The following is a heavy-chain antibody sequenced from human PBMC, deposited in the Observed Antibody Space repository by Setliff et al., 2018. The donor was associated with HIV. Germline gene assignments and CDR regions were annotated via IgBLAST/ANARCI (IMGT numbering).Heavy chain of an antibody. CDR3: ARTYSSSWYSSHLWVDY. J-gene: IGHJ4*02. V-gene: IGHV4-4*08. CDR1: GGSISSYY. Sequence: SETLSLTCTVSGGSISSYYWSWIRQPPGKGLEWIGHIYIGSTNYNPSLKSRVTISADTSKNQFSLKLSSVTAADTAVYYCARTYSSSWYSSHLWVDYWGQGTLGTVPQ. CDR2: IYIGST. D-gene: IGHD6-13*01.